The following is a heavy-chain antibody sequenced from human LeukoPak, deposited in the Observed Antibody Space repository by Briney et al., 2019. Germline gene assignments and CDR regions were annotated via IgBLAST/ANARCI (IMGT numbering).Heavy chain of an antibody. CDR1: GFTFSSYS. V-gene: IGHV3-21*01. J-gene: IGHJ3*02. CDR2: ISSSSSYI. CDR3: ARNAYCGGDCYAFDI. Sequence: GGSLRLSCAASGFTFSSYSMNWVRQAPGKGLEWVSSISSSSSYIYYADSVKGRFTISRDNAKNSLYLQMNSLRAEDTAVYYCARNAYCGGDCYAFDIWGQGTMLTVSS. D-gene: IGHD2-21*02.